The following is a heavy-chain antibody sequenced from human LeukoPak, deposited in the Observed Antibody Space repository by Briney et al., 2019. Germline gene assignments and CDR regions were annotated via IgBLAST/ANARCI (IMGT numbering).Heavy chain of an antibody. CDR1: GFTFSSYE. V-gene: IGHV3-48*03. Sequence: GGSLRLSCAASGFTFSSYEMNWVRQAPGKGLEWVSYISSSGSTIYYADSVKGRFTISRDNAKNSLYLQMNSLRAEDTAVYYCARGPRVVVPAAMLVDYWGQGTLVTVSS. D-gene: IGHD2-2*01. J-gene: IGHJ4*02. CDR2: ISSSGSTI. CDR3: ARGPRVVVPAAMLVDY.